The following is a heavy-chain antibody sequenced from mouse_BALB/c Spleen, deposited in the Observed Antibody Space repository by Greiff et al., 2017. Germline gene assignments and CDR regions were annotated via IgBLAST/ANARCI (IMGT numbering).Heavy chain of an antibody. CDR2: IYPYNGGT. CDR1: GYTFTDYN. Sequence: EVQLQQSGPELVKPGASVKISCKASGYTFTDYNMHWVKQSHGKSLEWIGYIYPYNGGTGYNQKFKSKATLTVDNSSSTAYMELRSLTSEDSAVYYCARRASYYGRNYAMDYWGQGTSVTVSS. V-gene: IGHV1S29*02. J-gene: IGHJ4*01. CDR3: ARRASYYGRNYAMDY. D-gene: IGHD1-1*01.